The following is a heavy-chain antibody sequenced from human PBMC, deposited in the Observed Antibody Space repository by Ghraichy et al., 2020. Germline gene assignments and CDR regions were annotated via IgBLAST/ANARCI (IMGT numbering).Heavy chain of an antibody. D-gene: IGHD3-22*01. CDR3: AKDKGDYYDSSGFLGYYYGMDV. Sequence: GGSLRLSCAASGFTFSSYGMHWVRQAPGKGLEWVAFIRYDGSNKYYADSVKGRFTISRDNSKNTLYLQMNSLRAEDTAVYYCAKDKGDYYDSSGFLGYYYGMDVWGQGTTVTVSS. V-gene: IGHV3-30*02. J-gene: IGHJ6*02. CDR2: IRYDGSNK. CDR1: GFTFSSYG.